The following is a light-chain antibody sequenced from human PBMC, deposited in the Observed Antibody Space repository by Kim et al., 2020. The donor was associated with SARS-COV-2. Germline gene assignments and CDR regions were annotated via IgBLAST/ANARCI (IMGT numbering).Light chain of an antibody. V-gene: IGKV4-1*01. CDR1: QSVFYSSNNKNY. CDR2: WAS. J-gene: IGKJ4*01. Sequence: RATINCKSSQSVFYSSNNKNYLSWYQQKPGQPPKLLISWASTRESGVPDRFSGSGSGTDFTLTINNLQAEDVAVYYCQQYYTTPLTFGGGTKLEI. CDR3: QQYYTTPLT.